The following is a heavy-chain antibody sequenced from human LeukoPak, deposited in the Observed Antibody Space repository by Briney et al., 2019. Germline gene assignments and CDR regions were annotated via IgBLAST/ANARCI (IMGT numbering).Heavy chain of an antibody. CDR3: AKDYDSSGNNWFDP. Sequence: PGGSLRLSCAASGFTFSSYAMSWVRQAPGKGLEWVSAISGSGGSTYYADSVKGPFTISRDNSKNTLYLQMNSLRAEDTAVYYCAKDYDSSGNNWFDPWGQGTLVTVSS. CDR1: GFTFSSYA. J-gene: IGHJ5*02. D-gene: IGHD3-22*01. V-gene: IGHV3-23*01. CDR2: ISGSGGST.